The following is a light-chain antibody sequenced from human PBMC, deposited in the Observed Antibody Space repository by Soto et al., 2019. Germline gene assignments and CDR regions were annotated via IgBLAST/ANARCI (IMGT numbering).Light chain of an antibody. Sequence: AIQLTQSPSSLSASVGDRVTITCRAGQGISTALAWYQQKPGKPPKVLIYDASSLESGVPSRFSGSVSGTDFTLTISSLQPEEFATYYCQQYNIYPYTFGQGTKLEI. J-gene: IGKJ2*01. V-gene: IGKV1-13*02. CDR1: QGISTA. CDR3: QQYNIYPYT. CDR2: DAS.